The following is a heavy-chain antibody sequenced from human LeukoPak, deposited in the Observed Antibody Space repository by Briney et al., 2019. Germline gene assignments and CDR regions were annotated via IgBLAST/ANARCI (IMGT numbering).Heavy chain of an antibody. CDR3: AKGARYGPWDY. Sequence: QPGGSLRLSCAASGFNFSTYGIHWARQAPGKGLEWVAFISNDGNNEYYSDSVKGRFTVSRDNSKNMLYLQMNSLRGEDTAVYYCAKGARYGPWDYWGRGNLLTVSS. CDR1: GFNFSTYG. CDR2: ISNDGNNE. D-gene: IGHD4-17*01. V-gene: IGHV3-30*02. J-gene: IGHJ4*02.